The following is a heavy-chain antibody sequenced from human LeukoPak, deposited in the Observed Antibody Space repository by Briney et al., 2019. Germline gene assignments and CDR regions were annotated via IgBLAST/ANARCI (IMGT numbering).Heavy chain of an antibody. CDR1: GFTFSGYG. D-gene: IGHD3-10*01. CDR2: ISYDGSNK. Sequence: GGSLRLSCAVSGFTFSGYGMHWVRQAPGKGLEWVTFISYDGSNKYSADSVKGRFTISRDNSKNTLYLQMNSLRPEDTAVYLCAKDQSDYYGSGSYLGFDYWGQGTLVTVSS. CDR3: AKDQSDYYGSGSYLGFDY. J-gene: IGHJ4*02. V-gene: IGHV3-30*02.